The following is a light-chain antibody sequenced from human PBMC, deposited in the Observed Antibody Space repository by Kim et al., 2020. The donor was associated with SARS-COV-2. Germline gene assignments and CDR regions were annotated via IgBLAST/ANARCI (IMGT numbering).Light chain of an antibody. J-gene: IGKJ2*01. CDR1: QDISSW. V-gene: IGKV1D-12*01. Sequence: DIQMTQSPSSVSASVGDRVTITCRASQDISSWLAWYQQKPGKAPKLLIFGASKLQSGVPSRLSGSGSATDFTLIITSLQPEDFATYYCQQSNSFPRTFGQGTKLEI. CDR3: QQSNSFPRT. CDR2: GAS.